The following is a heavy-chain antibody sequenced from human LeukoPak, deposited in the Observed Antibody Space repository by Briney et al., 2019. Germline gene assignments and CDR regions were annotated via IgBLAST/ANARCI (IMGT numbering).Heavy chain of an antibody. D-gene: IGHD6-6*01. J-gene: IGHJ4*02. CDR2: ISGSGGNT. V-gene: IGHV3-23*01. CDR1: GFTFSNYG. Sequence: GGSLRLSCAASGFTFSNYGMNWVRQAPGKGLEWVSGISGSGGNTYYADCVKGRFTISRDNSKNTLYLQMNSLRAEDTAVYYCAKYSSSSKVRVDGLDYWGQGTLVTVSS. CDR3: AKYSSSSKVRVDGLDY.